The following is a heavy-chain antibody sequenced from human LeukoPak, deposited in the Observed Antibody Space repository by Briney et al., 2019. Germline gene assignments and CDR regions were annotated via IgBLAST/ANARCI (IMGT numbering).Heavy chain of an antibody. CDR3: AKGLYSYSSEFQH. D-gene: IGHD3-22*01. Sequence: PGGSLRLSCAASGFTVSSNYMSWVRQAPGKGLEWVSGISWNSGSIGYADSVKGRFTISRDNAKNSLYLQMNSLRAEDTALYYCAKGLYSYSSEFQHWGQGTLVTVSS. CDR2: ISWNSGSI. CDR1: GFTVSSNY. J-gene: IGHJ1*01. V-gene: IGHV3-9*01.